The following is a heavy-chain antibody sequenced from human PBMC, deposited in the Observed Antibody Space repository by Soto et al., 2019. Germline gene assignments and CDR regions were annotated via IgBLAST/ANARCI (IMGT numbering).Heavy chain of an antibody. CDR1: GFSLSKARMG. D-gene: IGHD1-7*01. J-gene: IGHJ4*02. Sequence: QVTLKESGPVLVKPTETLTLTCTVSGFSLSKARMGVSWIRQPPGKALEWLAHIFWNDERSYNTSLKSRLTISRDTCKSQVVLTMTNVDPVDTGTYFCARALREELPIYYFDSWGQGTLVTVSS. CDR2: IFWNDER. V-gene: IGHV2-26*01. CDR3: ARALREELPIYYFDS.